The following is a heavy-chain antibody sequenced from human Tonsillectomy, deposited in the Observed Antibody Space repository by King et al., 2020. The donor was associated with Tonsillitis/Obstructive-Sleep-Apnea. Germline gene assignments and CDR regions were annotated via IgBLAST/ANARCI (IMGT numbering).Heavy chain of an antibody. Sequence: QLVQSGAEVKKPGASVKVSCKASGYTFTSYDINWVRQATGQGLEWMGWMNPNSGNTGNAQKFQGRVTMTRNTSISTAYMELSSLRSEDTAVYYCARFIVVVPAAILSYYYYYMDVWGKGTTVTVSS. D-gene: IGHD2-2*02. J-gene: IGHJ6*03. V-gene: IGHV1-8*01. CDR2: MNPNSGNT. CDR3: ARFIVVVPAAILSYYYYYMDV. CDR1: GYTFTSYD.